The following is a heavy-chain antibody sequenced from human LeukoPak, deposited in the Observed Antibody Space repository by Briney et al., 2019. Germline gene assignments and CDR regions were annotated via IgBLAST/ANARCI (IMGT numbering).Heavy chain of an antibody. V-gene: IGHV3-53*01. Sequence: GGSLRLSCAASGFTVSSNCMSWVRQAPGKGLEWVSVICSGGSTYYADSVKGRFTISRDNSKNTLYLQMNSLRAEDTAVYYCAGYYYDSSPPRWGQGTLVTVSS. CDR2: ICSGGST. J-gene: IGHJ4*02. CDR3: AGYYYDSSPPR. D-gene: IGHD3-22*01. CDR1: GFTVSSNC.